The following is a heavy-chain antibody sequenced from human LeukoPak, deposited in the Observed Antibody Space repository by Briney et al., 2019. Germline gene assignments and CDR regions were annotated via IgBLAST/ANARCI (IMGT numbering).Heavy chain of an antibody. CDR2: ISYDESNK. V-gene: IGHV3-30-3*01. CDR1: GFTFSSYA. J-gene: IGHJ3*02. CDR3: ARPKYSGYDWDAFDI. Sequence: GGSLRLSCAASGFTFSSYAMHWVRQAPGKGLEWVAVISYDESNKFYADSVKGRFTISRDNSKNTPYLRMNSLRAEDTAVYYCARPKYSGYDWDAFDIWGPGTMVTVSS. D-gene: IGHD5-12*01.